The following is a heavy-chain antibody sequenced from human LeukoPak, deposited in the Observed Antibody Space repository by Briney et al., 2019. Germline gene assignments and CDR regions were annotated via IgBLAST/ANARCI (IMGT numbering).Heavy chain of an antibody. V-gene: IGHV1-24*01. Sequence: ASVKVSCKVSGYTLTELSMHWVRQAPGKGLEWMGGFDPEDGGTIYAQKFQGRVTMTEDTSTDTAYMELSSLRSEDMAVYYCATCFRHGSPVDYWGQGTLVTVSS. CDR3: ATCFRHGSPVDY. CDR2: FDPEDGGT. D-gene: IGHD3-10*01. J-gene: IGHJ4*02. CDR1: GYTLTELS.